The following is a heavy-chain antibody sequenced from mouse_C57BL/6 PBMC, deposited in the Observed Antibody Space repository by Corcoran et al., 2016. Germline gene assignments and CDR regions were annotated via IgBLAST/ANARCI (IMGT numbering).Heavy chain of an antibody. Sequence: QVQLQQSGPELVKPGASVKISCKASGYSFTSYYIHWVKQRPGQGIEWIGWIYPGSGNTKYNEKFKGKATLTADTSSSTAYMQLSSLTSEDSAVYYCAMLTGTFAYWGQGTLVTVSA. D-gene: IGHD4-1*01. V-gene: IGHV1-66*01. CDR2: IYPGSGNT. J-gene: IGHJ3*01. CDR3: AMLTGTFAY. CDR1: GYSFTSYY.